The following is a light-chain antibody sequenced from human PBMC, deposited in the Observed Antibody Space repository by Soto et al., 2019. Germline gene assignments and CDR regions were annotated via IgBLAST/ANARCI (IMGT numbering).Light chain of an antibody. CDR3: CSYAGGNTLM. CDR1: HSDIGSYDL. V-gene: IGLV2-23*01. CDR2: ENT. Sequence: QSALTQPASVSESPGQSITISCMGTHSDIGSYDLVSWYQQFPGKAPKLIIYENTRRPSGVSDRFSGSKSGNTASLTISGLQPEDESDYYCCSYAGGNTLMFGVGTKLTVL. J-gene: IGLJ3*02.